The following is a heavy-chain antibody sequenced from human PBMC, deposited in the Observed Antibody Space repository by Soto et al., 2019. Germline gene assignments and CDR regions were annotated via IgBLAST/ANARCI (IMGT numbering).Heavy chain of an antibody. Sequence: PGGSLRLSCAASGFTFSSYAMSWVRQAPGKGLEWVSAISGSGGSTYYADSVKGRFTISRDNSKNTLYLQMNSLRAEDTAVYYCAKEAEGYSSGWYPLRNRSYYFDYWGQGTLVTVSS. J-gene: IGHJ4*02. D-gene: IGHD6-19*01. CDR1: GFTFSSYA. CDR3: AKEAEGYSSGWYPLRNRSYYFDY. CDR2: ISGSGGST. V-gene: IGHV3-23*01.